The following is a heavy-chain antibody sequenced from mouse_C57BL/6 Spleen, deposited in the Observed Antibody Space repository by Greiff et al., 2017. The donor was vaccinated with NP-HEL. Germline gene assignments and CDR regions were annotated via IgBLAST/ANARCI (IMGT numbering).Heavy chain of an antibody. J-gene: IGHJ4*01. Sequence: QVQLQQPGAELVMPGASVKLSCKASGYTFTSYWMHWVKQRPGQGLEWIGEIDPSDSYTNYNQKFKGKSTLTVDKSSSTAYMQLSSLTSEDSAVYYGARGKDYAMDYWGQGTSVTVSA. V-gene: IGHV1-69*01. CDR1: GYTFTSYW. CDR3: ARGKDYAMDY. CDR2: IDPSDSYT.